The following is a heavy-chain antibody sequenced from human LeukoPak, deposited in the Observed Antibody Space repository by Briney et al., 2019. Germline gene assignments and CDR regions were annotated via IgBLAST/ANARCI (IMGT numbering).Heavy chain of an antibody. J-gene: IGHJ4*02. CDR1: GYTFTNYA. V-gene: IGHV1-3*01. Sequence: ASVKVSCKASGYTFTNYAIHWVRQAPGQRLEWMGWINAANSNTKYSEQFQGRVTITRDTSASTAYMEMSSLKSEDTAVYYCARGSTVTTYYYFDYWGQGTLVTVSS. CDR2: INAANSNT. CDR3: ARGSTVTTYYYFDY. D-gene: IGHD4-17*01.